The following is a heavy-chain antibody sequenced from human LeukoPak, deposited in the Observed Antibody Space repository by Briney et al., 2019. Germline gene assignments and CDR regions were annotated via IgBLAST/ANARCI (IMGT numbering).Heavy chain of an antibody. CDR1: GGSISSYY. V-gene: IGHV4-59*01. D-gene: IGHD6-19*01. CDR3: ASSIAVAGARFSWFDP. J-gene: IGHJ5*02. Sequence: SETLSLTCTVSGGSISSYYWSWIRQPPGKGLEWIGYIYYSGNTNYNPSLKSRVTISVDTSKNQFSLKPTSVTAADTAVYYCASSIAVAGARFSWFDPWGQGTLVTVSS. CDR2: IYYSGNT.